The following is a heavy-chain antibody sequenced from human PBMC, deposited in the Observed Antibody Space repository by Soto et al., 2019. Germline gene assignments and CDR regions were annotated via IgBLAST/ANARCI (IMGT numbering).Heavy chain of an antibody. Sequence: SETLSLTCTVSGGSISGYFWNWIRQPPGKGLEWIGYIYSSGSTNYNPSLKSRVTISVDTSKNKFSLNLSSVTAADTAVYYCARSEKGMATILDYWGQGILVTVSS. CDR3: ARSEKGMATILDY. CDR1: GGSISGYF. D-gene: IGHD5-12*01. J-gene: IGHJ4*02. V-gene: IGHV4-59*01. CDR2: IYSSGST.